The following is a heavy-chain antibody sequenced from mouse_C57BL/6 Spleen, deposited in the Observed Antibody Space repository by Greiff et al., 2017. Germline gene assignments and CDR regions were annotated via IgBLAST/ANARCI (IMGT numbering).Heavy chain of an antibody. V-gene: IGHV1-52*01. Sequence: VQLQQPGAELVRPGSSVKLSCKASGYTFTSYWMPWVKQRPIQGLEWIGNIDPSDSETHYNQKFKDKATLTVDKSSSTAYMQLSSLTSEDSAVYYCAREGPFYYGSSYDYYFDYWGQGTTLTVSS. J-gene: IGHJ2*01. D-gene: IGHD1-1*01. CDR3: AREGPFYYGSSYDYYFDY. CDR2: IDPSDSET. CDR1: GYTFTSYW.